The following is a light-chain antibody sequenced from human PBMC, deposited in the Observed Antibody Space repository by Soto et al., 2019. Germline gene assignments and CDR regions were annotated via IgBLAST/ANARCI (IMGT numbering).Light chain of an antibody. V-gene: IGKV3-15*01. Sequence: EIVMTQSPATLSVSPGERATLSCRASQSLNGNVAWYQQKPGQAPRLLIYRASTRATVVPGRFSASGSGTDFTLTILSLQSEDSAFYYCQQYSKWPPRAFGPGNKVEMK. CDR3: QQYSKWPPRA. CDR2: RAS. J-gene: IGKJ1*01. CDR1: QSLNGN.